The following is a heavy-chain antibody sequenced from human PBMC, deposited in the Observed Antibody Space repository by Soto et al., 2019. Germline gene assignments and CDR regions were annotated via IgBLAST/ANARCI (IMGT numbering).Heavy chain of an antibody. CDR1: GFTFSSYA. V-gene: IGHV3-23*01. CDR2: ISGSGGST. J-gene: IGHJ6*02. D-gene: IGHD6-6*01. CDR3: AKDRVAARPTPHYYYYYGMDV. Sequence: PGGSLRLSCAASGFTFSSYAMSWVRQAPGKGLEWVSAISGSGGSTYYADSVKGRFTISRDNSKNTLYLQMNSLRAEDTAVYYCAKDRVAARPTPHYYYYYGMDVWGQGTTVTVSS.